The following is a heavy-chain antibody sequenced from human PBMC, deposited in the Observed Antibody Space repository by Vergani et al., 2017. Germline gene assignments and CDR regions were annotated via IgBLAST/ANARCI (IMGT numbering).Heavy chain of an antibody. CDR2: ISGSGGST. Sequence: LVESGGGLVQPGGSLRLSCAASGFTFSSYAMSWVRQAPGKGLEWVSAISGSGGSTYYADSVKGRFTISRDNSKNTLYLQMNSLRAEDTAVYYCAKDSYITMVRGVIGGWFDPWGQGTLVTVSS. CDR3: AKDSYITMVRGVIGGWFDP. J-gene: IGHJ5*02. V-gene: IGHV3-23*04. CDR1: GFTFSSYA. D-gene: IGHD3-10*01.